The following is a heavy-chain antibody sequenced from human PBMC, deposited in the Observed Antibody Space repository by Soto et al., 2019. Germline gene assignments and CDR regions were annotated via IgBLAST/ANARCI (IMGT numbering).Heavy chain of an antibody. CDR2: IWYDGSNE. J-gene: IGHJ4*02. Sequence: QVQLVESGGGVVQPGRSLRLSCAASGSTFSSYAMHWVRQAPGKVLEWVAVIWYDGSNEDYADSVKGRFTISRDNSKKTLFLQMNSLRVDDTAVYYCAREETGTFDCWGQGTLVTVSS. V-gene: IGHV3-33*01. CDR3: AREETGTFDC. D-gene: IGHD1-1*01. CDR1: GSTFSSYA.